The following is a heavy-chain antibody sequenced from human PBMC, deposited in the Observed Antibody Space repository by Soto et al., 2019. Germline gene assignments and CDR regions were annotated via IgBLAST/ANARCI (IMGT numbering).Heavy chain of an antibody. V-gene: IGHV4-59*01. CDR2: IYYSGST. CDR1: GGSISSYY. CDR3: AREGCYDIFSGYYIADAGYNWFDP. J-gene: IGHJ5*02. Sequence: SETLSLTCTVSGGSISSYYWSWIRQPPGKGLEWIGYIYYSGSTNYNPSLKSRVTISVDTSKNQFSLKLSSVTAADTAVYYCAREGCYDIFSGYYIADAGYNWFDPWGQGTLVTVSS. D-gene: IGHD3-9*01.